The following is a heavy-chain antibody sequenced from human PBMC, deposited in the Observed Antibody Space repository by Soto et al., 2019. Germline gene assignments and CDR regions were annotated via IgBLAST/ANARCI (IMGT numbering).Heavy chain of an antibody. V-gene: IGHV1-69*01. D-gene: IGHD6-13*01. CDR1: GGTFSSYA. J-gene: IGHJ6*02. CDR3: ARVPSSSWYDDYYYYGMDV. CDR2: LIPIFGTA. Sequence: QVQLVQSGAEVKKPGSSVKVSCKASGGTFSSYAISWVRQAPGQGLEWMGGLIPIFGTANYAQKFQGRVTITADESTSTAYMELSSLRSEDTAVYYCARVPSSSWYDDYYYYGMDVWGQGTTVTVSS.